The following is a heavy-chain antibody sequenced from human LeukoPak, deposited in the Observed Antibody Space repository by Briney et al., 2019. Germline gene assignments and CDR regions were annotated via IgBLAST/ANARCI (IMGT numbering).Heavy chain of an antibody. J-gene: IGHJ4*02. Sequence: GASVKVSCKASGYTFTSYGISWVRQPPGQGLEWMGWISAYNGNTNYAQKLQGRVTMTTDTSTSTAYMELRSLRSDDTAVYYCARGRYSYDSSGYLDYWGQGTLVTVSS. CDR1: GYTFTSYG. CDR3: ARGRYSYDSSGYLDY. V-gene: IGHV1-18*01. CDR2: ISAYNGNT. D-gene: IGHD3-22*01.